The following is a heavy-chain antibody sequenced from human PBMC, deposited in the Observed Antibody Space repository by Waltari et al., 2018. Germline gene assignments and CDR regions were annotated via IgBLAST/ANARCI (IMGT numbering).Heavy chain of an antibody. Sequence: QVQLQESGPGLARPSETRSLTCDVSSYSIRSGYFWGWVRQPPGKGLQWIGSISHSATTYYNPSLKSRVTMSVDTSKNQFALKVTSVTAADTAIYYCVRDLGGSGNSWFDAWGQGTLVIVSS. D-gene: IGHD3-10*01. J-gene: IGHJ5*02. CDR2: ISHSATT. CDR3: VRDLGGSGNSWFDA. CDR1: SYSIRSGYF. V-gene: IGHV4-38-2*02.